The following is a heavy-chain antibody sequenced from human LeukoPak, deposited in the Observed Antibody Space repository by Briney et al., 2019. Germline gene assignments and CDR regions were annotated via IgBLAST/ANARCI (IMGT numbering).Heavy chain of an antibody. V-gene: IGHV1-18*01. CDR1: GYTFTSYG. Sequence: ASVKVSCKASGYTFTSYGINWVRQAPGQRLEWMGWISAYNGNTNYAQKLQGRVTMTTDASTSTAYMELRSLRSDDTAVYYCAKDDYYGSGSYPHYWGQGTLVTVSS. D-gene: IGHD3-10*01. CDR3: AKDDYYGSGSYPHY. CDR2: ISAYNGNT. J-gene: IGHJ4*02.